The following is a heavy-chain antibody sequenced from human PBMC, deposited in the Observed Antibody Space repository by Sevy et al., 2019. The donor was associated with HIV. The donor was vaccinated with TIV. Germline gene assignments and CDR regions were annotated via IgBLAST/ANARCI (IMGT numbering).Heavy chain of an antibody. D-gene: IGHD2-2*01. V-gene: IGHV1-2*02. Sequence: ASVKVSCKASGYTFTGYYMHWVRQAPGQGLELMGWLNPNRGGTNYAQKFQGRVTMTRDTSISTAYMELSRLRSDDTAVYYCARVGGCSSTSCYWYFDLWGRRTLVTVSS. CDR1: GYTFTGYY. J-gene: IGHJ2*01. CDR2: LNPNRGGT. CDR3: ARVGGCSSTSCYWYFDL.